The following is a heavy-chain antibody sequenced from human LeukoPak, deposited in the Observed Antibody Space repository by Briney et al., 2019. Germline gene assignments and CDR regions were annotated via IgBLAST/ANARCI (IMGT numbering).Heavy chain of an antibody. CDR2: INHSGST. J-gene: IGHJ5*02. Sequence: SETLSLTCAVYGGSFSGYYWSWIRQPPGKGLEWIGEINHSGSTNYNPSLKSRVTISVDTSKNQFSLKLSSVTAADTAVYYCARASSLGRYNWFDPWGQGTLVAVSS. V-gene: IGHV4-34*01. CDR3: ARASSLGRYNWFDP. CDR1: GGSFSGYY.